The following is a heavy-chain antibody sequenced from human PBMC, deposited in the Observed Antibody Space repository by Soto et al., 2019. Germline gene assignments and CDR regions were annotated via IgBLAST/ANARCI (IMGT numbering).Heavy chain of an antibody. CDR3: ASFRCSGGSCALSP. J-gene: IGHJ5*02. CDR2: IYYSGST. CDR1: GGSISSGDYY. V-gene: IGHV4-30-4*01. D-gene: IGHD2-15*01. Sequence: SETLSLTCTVSGGSISSGDYYWSWIRQPPGKGLEWIGYIYYSGSTYYNPSLKSRVTISVDTSKNQFSLKLSSVTAADTAVYYCASFRCSGGSCALSPWGQGTLVTVSS.